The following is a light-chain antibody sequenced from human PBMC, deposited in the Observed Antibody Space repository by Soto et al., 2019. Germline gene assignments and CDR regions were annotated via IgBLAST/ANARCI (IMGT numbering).Light chain of an antibody. CDR2: GAS. CDR3: QQYHSRPIT. CDR1: QSINRD. V-gene: IGKV3D-15*01. Sequence: EILMTQSPATLSVSPGESATLSCRASQSINRDLAWYEQKPGQTPRRVIYGASTWGTGVPPRFTGSGSGAEFTLTISNLQSEDFAVYYCQQYHSRPITFGQGTRLEI. J-gene: IGKJ5*01.